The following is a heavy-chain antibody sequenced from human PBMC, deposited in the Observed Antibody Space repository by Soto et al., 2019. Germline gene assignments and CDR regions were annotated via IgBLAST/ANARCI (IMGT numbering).Heavy chain of an antibody. Sequence: EVQLVESGGGLVKPGGSLRLSCAASGFTFSSYSMNWVRQAPGKGLEWVSSISSSSSYIYYADSVKGRFTISRDNAKNSLYLQMNSLRAEDAAVYYCARGIRDLYSSSWSFKRGFDPWGQGTLVTVSS. D-gene: IGHD6-13*01. V-gene: IGHV3-21*01. CDR2: ISSSSSYI. J-gene: IGHJ5*02. CDR3: ARGIRDLYSSSWSFKRGFDP. CDR1: GFTFSSYS.